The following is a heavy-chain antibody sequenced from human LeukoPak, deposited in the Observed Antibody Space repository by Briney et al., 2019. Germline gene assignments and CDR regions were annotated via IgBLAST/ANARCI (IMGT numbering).Heavy chain of an antibody. V-gene: IGHV1-18*01. CDR1: GYTFTSYG. J-gene: IGHJ4*02. Sequence: ASVKVSCKASGYTFTSYGISWVRQAPGQGLEWMGWISVYNGNTNYAQKLQGRVTMTTDTSTSTAYMELRSLRSDDTAVYYCARDAPDYYDSSGLPYFDYWGQGTLVTVSS. D-gene: IGHD3-22*01. CDR2: ISVYNGNT. CDR3: ARDAPDYYDSSGLPYFDY.